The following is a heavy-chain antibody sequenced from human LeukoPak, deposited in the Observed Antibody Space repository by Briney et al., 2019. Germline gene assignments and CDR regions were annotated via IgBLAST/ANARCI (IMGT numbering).Heavy chain of an antibody. D-gene: IGHD3-10*01. Sequence: SETLSLTCTVSGGSISSYYWSWIRQSPGKGLEWIGYIYYSGSTYYNPSLQSRVTMSVDTSKNQFSLKLTSVTAADTAVYYCARAYGSGNYGVDYWGQGTLVTVSS. J-gene: IGHJ4*02. CDR2: IYYSGST. V-gene: IGHV4-59*12. CDR3: ARAYGSGNYGVDY. CDR1: GGSISSYY.